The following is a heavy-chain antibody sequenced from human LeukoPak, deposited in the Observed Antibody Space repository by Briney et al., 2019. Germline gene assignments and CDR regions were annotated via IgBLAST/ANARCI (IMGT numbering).Heavy chain of an antibody. CDR1: GFTFTSYD. J-gene: IGHJ3*02. CDR2: MNPNNGNT. CDR3: ALDSYDSSGYPPDAFDI. V-gene: IGHV1-8*01. D-gene: IGHD3-22*01. Sequence: ASVKVSCKASGFTFTSYDINWVRQASGQGLEWMGWMNPNNGNTGYAQKLQGRVTMTTDTSTSTAYMELRSLRSDDTAVYYCALDSYDSSGYPPDAFDIWGQGTMVTVSS.